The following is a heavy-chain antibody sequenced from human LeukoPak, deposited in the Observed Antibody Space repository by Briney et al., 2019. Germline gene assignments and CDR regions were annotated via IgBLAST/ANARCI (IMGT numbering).Heavy chain of an antibody. CDR2: IYYSGST. CDR3: ARVRVDAFDI. J-gene: IGHJ3*02. CDR1: GGSISSYY. Sequence: SETLSLTCTVSGGSISSYYWSWIRQPPGKGLEWIGYIYYSGSTDYNPSLKSRVTISVDTSKNQFSLKLSSVTAADTAVYYCARVRVDAFDIWGQGTMVTVSS. D-gene: IGHD4-17*01. V-gene: IGHV4-59*01.